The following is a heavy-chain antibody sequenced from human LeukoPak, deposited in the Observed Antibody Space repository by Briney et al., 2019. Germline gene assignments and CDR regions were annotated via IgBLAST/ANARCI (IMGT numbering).Heavy chain of an antibody. Sequence: GGSLRLSCAASGFTVSSNYMSWVRQAPGKGLEWVANIKQDGSEEYYVDSVKGRFTISRDNAKNSLYLQMNSLRAEDTAVYYCARAGSFWGQGTLVTVSS. CDR1: GFTVSSNY. CDR2: IKQDGSEE. CDR3: ARAGSF. D-gene: IGHD1-1*01. V-gene: IGHV3-7*01. J-gene: IGHJ4*02.